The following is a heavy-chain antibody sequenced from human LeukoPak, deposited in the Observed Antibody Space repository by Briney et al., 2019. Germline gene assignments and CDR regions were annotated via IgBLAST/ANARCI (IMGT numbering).Heavy chain of an antibody. V-gene: IGHV7-4-1*02. J-gene: IGHJ4*02. CDR3: ARDRTRMGAFD. CDR2: INTNTGNP. Sequence: GASVKVSCKASGYTFTSYDINWVRQATGQGLEWMGWINTNTGNPTYAQGFTGRFVFSLDTSVSTAYLQISSLQAEDTAVYYCARDRTRMGAFDWGQGTLVTVSS. CDR1: GYTFTSYD. D-gene: IGHD1-26*01.